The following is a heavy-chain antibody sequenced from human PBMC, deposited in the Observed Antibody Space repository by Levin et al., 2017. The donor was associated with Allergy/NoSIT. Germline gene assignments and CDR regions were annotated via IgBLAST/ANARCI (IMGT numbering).Heavy chain of an antibody. CDR1: GGSISSYY. D-gene: IGHD4-17*01. V-gene: IGHV4-59*01. Sequence: SPTLSLTCTVSGGSISSYYWSWIRQPPGKGLEWIGYIYYSGSTNYNPSLKSRVTISVDTSKNQFSLKLSSVTAADTAVYYCARGFQHGDYVGYWGQGTLVTVSS. CDR3: ARGFQHGDYVGY. J-gene: IGHJ4*02. CDR2: IYYSGST.